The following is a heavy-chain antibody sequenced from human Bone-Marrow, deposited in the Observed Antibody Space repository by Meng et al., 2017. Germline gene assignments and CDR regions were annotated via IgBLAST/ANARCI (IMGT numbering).Heavy chain of an antibody. J-gene: IGHJ4*02. V-gene: IGHV4-39*02. CDR2: INHSGST. D-gene: IGHD4-11*01. CDR3: ARGPTTMAHDFDY. CDR1: GASISRSSYY. Sequence: SETLSLTCTVSGASISRSSYYWGWIRQPPGKGLEWIGEINHSGSTNYNPSLESRATISVDTSQNNLSLKLSSVTAADSAVYYCARGPTTMAHDFDYWGQGTLVTVSS.